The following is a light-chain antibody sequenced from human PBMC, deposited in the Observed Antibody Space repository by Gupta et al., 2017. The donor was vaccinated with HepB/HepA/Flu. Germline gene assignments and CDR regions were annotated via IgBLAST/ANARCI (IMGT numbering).Light chain of an antibody. J-gene: IGLJ2*01. V-gene: IGLV1-44*01. CDR3: DAWADTVFSLL. CDR2: IVD. Sequence: QPALTQPPSASGIPGHRVPISCSGRFSNVGSNTVNWYQHVPGTAPKLPIYIVDQRPSGVPDRFSGSTSGTSASLTLAGLQAEDEADYYWDAWADTVFSLLFGGGTKLTVL. CDR1: FSNVGSNT.